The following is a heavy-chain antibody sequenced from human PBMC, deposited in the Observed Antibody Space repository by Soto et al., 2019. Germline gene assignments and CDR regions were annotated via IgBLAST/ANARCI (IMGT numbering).Heavy chain of an antibody. CDR2: ISGRGGST. CDR1: GFTFSSYA. J-gene: IGHJ1*01. V-gene: IGHV3-23*01. D-gene: IGHD3-16*02. Sequence: GGSLRLSCAASGFTFSSYAMSWVRQAPGKGLEWVSAISGRGGSTYYADSVKGRFTISRDNSKNMLYLQMNSLRAEDTAVYYCAKGLMITFGGVITEYFQHWGQGTLVTVSS. CDR3: AKGLMITFGGVITEYFQH.